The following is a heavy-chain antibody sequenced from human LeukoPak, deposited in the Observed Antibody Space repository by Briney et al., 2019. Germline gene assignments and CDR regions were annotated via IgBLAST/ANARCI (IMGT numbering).Heavy chain of an antibody. CDR2: IYYSGST. CDR3: ARVEKGAFDP. Sequence: SETLSLTCDVSGASISDSKYYWAWVRQHPGKGLEWIGYIYYSGSTYYNPSLKSRVTISVDTSKNQFSLKLSSVTAADTAVYYCARVEKGAFDPWGQGTLVTVSS. V-gene: IGHV4-31*11. CDR1: GASISDSKYY. J-gene: IGHJ5*02.